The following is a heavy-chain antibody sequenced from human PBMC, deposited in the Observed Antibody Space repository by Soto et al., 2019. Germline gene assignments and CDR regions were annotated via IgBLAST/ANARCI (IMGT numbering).Heavy chain of an antibody. CDR3: AKDGCTNVVCYPAWRGSMDV. D-gene: IGHD2-8*01. V-gene: IGHV3-30*18. CDR1: GFAFSSYG. J-gene: IGHJ6*02. Sequence: QVQLVESGGGVVQPGRSLRLSCAASGFAFSSYGMHWVRQAPGKGLEWVAVISYDGSNKYYADSVKGRFTISRDNSKNTLYLQMNSLRAEDTAVYYCAKDGCTNVVCYPAWRGSMDVWGQGTTVTVSS. CDR2: ISYDGSNK.